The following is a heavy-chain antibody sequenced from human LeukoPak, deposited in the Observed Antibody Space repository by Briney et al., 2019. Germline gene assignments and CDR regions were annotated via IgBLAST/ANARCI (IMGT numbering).Heavy chain of an antibody. Sequence: ASVKVSCKASGYTFTSYYMHWVRQAPGQGLEWMGIINPSGGSTSYAQKLQGRVTMTRDTSTSTVYMELSSLRSEDTAVYYCARDLLDCSGGSCYRIVAFDIWGQGTMVTVSS. D-gene: IGHD2-15*01. CDR1: GYTFTSYY. CDR2: INPSGGST. V-gene: IGHV1-46*01. J-gene: IGHJ3*02. CDR3: ARDLLDCSGGSCYRIVAFDI.